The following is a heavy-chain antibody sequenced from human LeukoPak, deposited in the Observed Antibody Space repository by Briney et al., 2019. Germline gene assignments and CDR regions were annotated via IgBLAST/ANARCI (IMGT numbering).Heavy chain of an antibody. CDR3: ARRFDL. CDR1: GFSFSTYS. Sequence: GGSLRLSCAASGFSFSTYSMNWVRQAPGKGLEWVSYITGDTSTIYYADSVKSRFTISRDNTENSLYLQMNSLRAEDTAVYYCARRFDLWGQGTLVTVSS. CDR2: ITGDTSTI. V-gene: IGHV3-48*01. J-gene: IGHJ4*02.